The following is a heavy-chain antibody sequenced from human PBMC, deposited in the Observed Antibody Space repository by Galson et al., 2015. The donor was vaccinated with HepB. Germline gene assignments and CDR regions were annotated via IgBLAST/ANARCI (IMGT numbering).Heavy chain of an antibody. CDR2: IYYSGST. D-gene: IGHD5-18*01. J-gene: IGHJ3*02. Sequence: QVQLQESGPGLVKPSQTLSLTCTVSGGSISSGDYYWSWIRQPPGKGLEWIGYIYYSGSTYYNPSLKSRVTISVDTSKNQFSLKLSSVTAADTAVYYCARDRKFVANAAQDDPEVTDAFDIWGQGTMVTVSS. V-gene: IGHV4-30-4*01. CDR1: GGSISSGDYY. CDR3: ARDRKFVANAAQDDPEVTDAFDI.